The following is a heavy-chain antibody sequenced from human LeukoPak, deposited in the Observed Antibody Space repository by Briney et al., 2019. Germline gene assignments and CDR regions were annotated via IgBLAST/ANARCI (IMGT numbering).Heavy chain of an antibody. CDR1: GFTLSGYS. D-gene: IGHD2-15*01. J-gene: IGHJ6*03. CDR2: ISSSSSYI. Sequence: GGSLRLSCAASGFTLSGYSMNWVRQAPGKGLEWVSSISSSSSYIYYADSVKGRFTISRDNAKKSMYLQMNSLRAEDTAVYYCARDGRLLNYNMDVCGKGTTVTVYS. V-gene: IGHV3-21*01. CDR3: ARDGRLLNYNMDV.